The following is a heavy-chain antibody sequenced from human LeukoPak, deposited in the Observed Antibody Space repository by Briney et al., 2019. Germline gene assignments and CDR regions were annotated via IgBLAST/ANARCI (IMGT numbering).Heavy chain of an antibody. CDR2: IYSGGYT. V-gene: IGHV3-53*01. D-gene: IGHD6-13*01. J-gene: IGHJ4*02. Sequence: PGGSRRLSCAASGFTVSNSYMTWVRQAPEKGLEWVALIYSGGYTYYADSVKGRFSISRDDSKNMFYLQMSSLRPEDTAVYYCARETAAAWGHFDYWGQGTLVTVSS. CDR3: ARETAAAWGHFDY. CDR1: GFTVSNSY.